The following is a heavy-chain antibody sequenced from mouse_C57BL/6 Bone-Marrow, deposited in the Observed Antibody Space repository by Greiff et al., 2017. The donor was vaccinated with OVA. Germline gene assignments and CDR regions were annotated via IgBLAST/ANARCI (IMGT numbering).Heavy chain of an antibody. D-gene: IGHD1-1*01. CDR1: GYTFTSYW. V-gene: IGHV1-55*01. CDR2: IYPGSGSP. J-gene: IGHJ2*01. Sequence: QVQLQQPGAELVKPGASVKMSCKASGYTFTSYWITWVKQRPGQGLEWIGDIYPGSGSPNYNEKFKCKATLTVDTSSRTAYMQLSSLTSEDSAVYYCANDYYGLFDYWGQGTTLTVSS. CDR3: ANDYYGLFDY.